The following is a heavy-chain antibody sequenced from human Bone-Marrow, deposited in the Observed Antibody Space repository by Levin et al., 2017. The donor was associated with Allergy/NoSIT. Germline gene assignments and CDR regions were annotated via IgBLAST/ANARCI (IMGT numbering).Heavy chain of an antibody. CDR3: ARDQTIVVVPAAPPGLYYYYMDV. J-gene: IGHJ6*03. CDR2: INHSGST. V-gene: IGHV4-34*01. CDR1: GGSFRGYY. Sequence: SQTLSLTCAVYGGSFRGYYWSWIRPPPGKGLEWIGEINHSGSTNYNPSLKSRVTISVDTSKNQFSLKLSSVTAADTAVYYCARDQTIVVVPAAPPGLYYYYMDVWGKGTTVTVSS. D-gene: IGHD2-2*01.